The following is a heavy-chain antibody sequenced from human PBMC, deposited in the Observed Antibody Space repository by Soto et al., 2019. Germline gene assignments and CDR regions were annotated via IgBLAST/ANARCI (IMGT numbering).Heavy chain of an antibody. V-gene: IGHV4-59*01. D-gene: IGHD6-13*01. CDR3: ARVAAGKRLDY. CDR1: GGSISSYY. CDR2: IYYSGST. J-gene: IGHJ4*02. Sequence: ALTCTAPGGSISSYYWSWVRQPPGKGLEWIGYIYYSGSTNYNPSLKSRVTISVDTSKNQFSLKLSSVTAADTAVYYCARVAAGKRLDYWGQGTLVTVSS.